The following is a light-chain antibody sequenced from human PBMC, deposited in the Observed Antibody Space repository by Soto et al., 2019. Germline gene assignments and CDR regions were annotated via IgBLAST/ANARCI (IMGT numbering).Light chain of an antibody. CDR3: CSFPRI. CDR1: RSDIGNYNY. CDR2: DVT. Sequence: QSALTQPRSVSGSPGQSVTISCTGTRSDIGNYNYVSWYQQHPGKAPKLVIYDVTKRPSGVPDRFSGSKSGNTASLTISGLLTEDEADYYCCSFPRIFGTGTKLTVL. J-gene: IGLJ1*01. V-gene: IGLV2-11*01.